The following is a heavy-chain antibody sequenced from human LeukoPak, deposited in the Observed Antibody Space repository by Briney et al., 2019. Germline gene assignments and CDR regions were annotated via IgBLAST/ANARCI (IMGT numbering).Heavy chain of an antibody. CDR2: IYSDGGGT. CDR1: GFTFGSYW. V-gene: IGHV3-74*01. J-gene: IGHJ4*02. D-gene: IGHD7-27*01. CDR3: ARDAVWGIDY. Sequence: GGSLRLSCAASGFTFGSYWMHWVRQVPGKGLEWVSRIYSDGGGTVYADSVKGRFTISRDNARNTLYLQMNSLRAEDTAIYYCARDAVWGIDYWGQGTLVTVSS.